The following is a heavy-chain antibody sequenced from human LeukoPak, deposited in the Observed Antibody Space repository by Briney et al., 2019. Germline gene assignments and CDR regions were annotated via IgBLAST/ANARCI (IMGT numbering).Heavy chain of an antibody. CDR1: GFTFSSYA. CDR3: AKSMNYYGSGSYFYYYYGMDV. D-gene: IGHD3-10*01. V-gene: IGHV3-23*01. Sequence: PGGSLRLSCAASGFTFSSYAMSWVRQAPGKGLGWVSAISGSGGSTYYADSVKGRFTISRDNSKNTLYLQMNSLRAEDTAVYYCAKSMNYYGSGSYFYYYYGMDVWGQGTTVTVSS. CDR2: ISGSGGST. J-gene: IGHJ6*02.